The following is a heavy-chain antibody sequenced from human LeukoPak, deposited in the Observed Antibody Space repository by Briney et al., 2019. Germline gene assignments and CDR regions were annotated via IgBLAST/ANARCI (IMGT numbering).Heavy chain of an antibody. CDR2: ISAYNGNT. V-gene: IGHV1-18*01. CDR3: ARGGGYDILTGYYRPADL. Sequence: ASVKVSCKASGYSFTTYSISWVRQAPGQGLEWMGWISAYNGNTNYAQKLQGRVTMTTDTSTSTAYMELRSLRSGDTAVYYCARGGGYDILTGYYRPADLWGQGTLVTVSS. D-gene: IGHD3-9*01. J-gene: IGHJ5*02. CDR1: GYSFTTYS.